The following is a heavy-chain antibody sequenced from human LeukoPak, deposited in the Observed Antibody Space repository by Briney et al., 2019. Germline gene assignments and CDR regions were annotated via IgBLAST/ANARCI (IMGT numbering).Heavy chain of an antibody. Sequence: SVKDSCKASGGTFSSSAISWVRQAPGQGLEWMGRIIPLFGIANYAQKFRGRVTITADKSTSTAYMELSSLRSEDTAVYYCARVEGLGATTVGFDYWGQGTLVTVSS. CDR2: IIPLFGIA. CDR1: GGTFSSSA. CDR3: ARVEGLGATTVGFDY. D-gene: IGHD1-26*01. J-gene: IGHJ4*02. V-gene: IGHV1-69*04.